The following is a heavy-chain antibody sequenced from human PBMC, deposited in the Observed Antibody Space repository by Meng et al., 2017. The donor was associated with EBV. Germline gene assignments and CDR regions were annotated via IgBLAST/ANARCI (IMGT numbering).Heavy chain of an antibody. CDR2: LIPMSDAP. J-gene: IGHJ4*02. CDR3: ASESGRGFTPDY. Sequence: QVQLVQSWAEVKKPGSSVKFPCQTSGGTFRGDAISWVRQAPGQGLEWMGGLIPMSDAPHYAQKFQGRVTITADESTSTHYMDLSGLRSEDTAVYYCASESGRGFTPDYWGQGTLVTVSS. V-gene: IGHV1-69*01. D-gene: IGHD3-10*01. CDR1: GGTFRGDA.